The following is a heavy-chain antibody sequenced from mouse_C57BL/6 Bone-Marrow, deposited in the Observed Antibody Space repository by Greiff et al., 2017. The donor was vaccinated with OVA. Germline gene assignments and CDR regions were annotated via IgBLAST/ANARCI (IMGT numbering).Heavy chain of an antibody. Sequence: QVQLQQSGAELARPGASVKLSCKASGYTFTSYGISWVKQRTGQGLEWIGEIYPRSGNTYYNEKFKGKATLTADKSSSTAYMELRSLTSEDSAVYFCASAYYGYYWYVDVWGTGTTVTVSS. D-gene: IGHD2-9*01. CDR2: IYPRSGNT. CDR1: GYTFTSYG. V-gene: IGHV1-81*01. J-gene: IGHJ1*03. CDR3: ASAYYGYYWYVDV.